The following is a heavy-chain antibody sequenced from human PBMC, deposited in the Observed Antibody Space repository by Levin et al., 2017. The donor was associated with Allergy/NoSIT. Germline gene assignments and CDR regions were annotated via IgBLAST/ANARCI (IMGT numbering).Heavy chain of an antibody. V-gene: IGHV3-66*01. Sequence: GESLKISCAASGFTVSSNYMSWVRQAPGKGLEWVSVFYSDGSTYYADSVKGRFTISRDNSKNTLYLQMNSLRAEDTAVYYCARENRGGTLGGLVFDIWGQGTMVTVSS. J-gene: IGHJ3*02. CDR2: FYSDGST. CDR1: GFTVSSNY. D-gene: IGHD1-1*01. CDR3: ARENRGGTLGGLVFDI.